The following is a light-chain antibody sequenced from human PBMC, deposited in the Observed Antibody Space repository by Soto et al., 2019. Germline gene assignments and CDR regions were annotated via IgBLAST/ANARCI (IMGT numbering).Light chain of an antibody. J-gene: IGKJ1*01. V-gene: IGKV1-5*03. CDR2: KAS. CDR1: QSIINW. Sequence: DIQMTQSASTLSASLGDRVTITCRASQSIINWLGWYQQKPGKAPKLLIYKASTLKSGVPSRFSGSGYGTEFNLTISSLQTDDFATYYCQHYNSYSEAFGQGTKVDIK. CDR3: QHYNSYSEA.